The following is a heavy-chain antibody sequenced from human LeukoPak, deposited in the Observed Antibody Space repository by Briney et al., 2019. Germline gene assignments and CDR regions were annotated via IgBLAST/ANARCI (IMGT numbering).Heavy chain of an antibody. CDR1: GYTFTSYG. CDR3: ARTGSSSSWYQHPYYFDY. V-gene: IGHV1-18*01. J-gene: IGHJ4*02. CDR2: ISAYNGNT. Sequence: ASVKVSCKASGYTFTSYGISWVRQAPGQGREWMGWISAYNGNTNCAQKLQGRVTMTTDTSTSTAYMELRSLRSDDTAVYYCARTGSSSSWYQHPYYFDYWGQGTLVTVSS. D-gene: IGHD6-13*01.